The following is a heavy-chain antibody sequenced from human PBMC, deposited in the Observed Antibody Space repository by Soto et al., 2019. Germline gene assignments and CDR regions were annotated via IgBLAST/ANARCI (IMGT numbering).Heavy chain of an antibody. CDR3: ARDIVVVVAATTHNWFDP. D-gene: IGHD2-15*01. V-gene: IGHV3-33*01. CDR2: IWYDGSNK. CDR1: GFTFSIYG. Sequence: GGSLRLSCAASGFTFSIYGMHWVRHAPGKGLEWVAVIWYDGSNKYYADSVKGRFTISRDNSKNTLYLQMNSLRAEDTAVYYCARDIVVVVAATTHNWFDPWGQGTLVTVSS. J-gene: IGHJ5*02.